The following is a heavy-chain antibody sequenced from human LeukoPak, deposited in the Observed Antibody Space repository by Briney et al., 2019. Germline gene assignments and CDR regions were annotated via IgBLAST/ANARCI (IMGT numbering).Heavy chain of an antibody. CDR3: TRTESGTYKGGFDY. J-gene: IGHJ4*02. D-gene: IGHD1-26*01. Sequence: GGSLRLSCTASGFTFGDYAMSWFRQAPGKGLEWVAFIRSKTYGGTTEYAASVKGRFTISRDDSKSIPYLQMNSLKTEDTAVYYCTRTESGTYKGGFDYWGQGTLVTVSS. CDR2: IRSKTYGGTT. V-gene: IGHV3-49*03. CDR1: GFTFGDYA.